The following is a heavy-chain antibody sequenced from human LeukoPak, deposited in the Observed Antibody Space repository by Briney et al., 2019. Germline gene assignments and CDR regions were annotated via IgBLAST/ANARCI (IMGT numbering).Heavy chain of an antibody. V-gene: IGHV3-23*01. CDR3: AMWGDYDILTGYYDSDY. J-gene: IGHJ4*02. Sequence: GGSLRLSCAASGFTFRNYAMIWVRQAPGKGLEWVSAIVGSGSNTYYADSVKGRFTISRDNPKNTLYLQMNSLRADDTAVYYCAMWGDYDILTGYYDSDYWGQGTLATASS. CDR1: GFTFRNYA. CDR2: IVGSGSNT. D-gene: IGHD3-9*01.